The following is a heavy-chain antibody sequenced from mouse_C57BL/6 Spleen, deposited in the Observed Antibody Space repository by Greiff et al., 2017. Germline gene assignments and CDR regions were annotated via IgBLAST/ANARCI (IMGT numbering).Heavy chain of an antibody. J-gene: IGHJ4*01. V-gene: IGHV1-80*01. CDR2: IYPGDGDT. D-gene: IGHD2-1*01. CDR1: GYAFSSYW. CDR3: ARQYYGNSYAMDY. Sequence: QVQLQQSGAELVKPGASVKISCKASGYAFSSYWMNWVKQRPGKGLEWIGQIYPGDGDTNYNGKFKGKATLTADKSSSTAYMQLSSLTSEDSAVYFCARQYYGNSYAMDYWGQGTSVTVSS.